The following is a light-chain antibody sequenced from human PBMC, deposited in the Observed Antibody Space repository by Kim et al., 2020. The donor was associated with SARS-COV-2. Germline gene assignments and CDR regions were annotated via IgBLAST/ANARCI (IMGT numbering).Light chain of an antibody. CDR1: SSNIGNNY. J-gene: IGLJ3*02. V-gene: IGLV1-51*01. Sequence: GQKVTISCSGSSSNIGNNYVDWYQQLPGTTPKLLIFENNKRPSGVPDRFSGSKSGTSATLAITGLQSGDEADYYCGTWDGRLSAVVFGGGTKLTVL. CDR3: GTWDGRLSAVV. CDR2: ENN.